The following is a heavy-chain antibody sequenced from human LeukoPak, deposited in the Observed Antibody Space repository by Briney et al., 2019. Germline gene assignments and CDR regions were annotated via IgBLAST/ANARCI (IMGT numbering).Heavy chain of an antibody. CDR1: GFTFSRHS. CDR2: ISSSGSTI. J-gene: IGHJ4*02. D-gene: IGHD1-1*01. Sequence: PGGSLRLSCATSGFTFSRHSMNWVRQAPGKGLEWVSYISSSGSTIYYADSVKGRFTISRDNAKNSLYLQMNSLRDEDTAVYYCARDIWVDGFHDYYFDYWGQGALVTVSS. CDR3: ARDIWVDGFHDYYFDY. V-gene: IGHV3-48*02.